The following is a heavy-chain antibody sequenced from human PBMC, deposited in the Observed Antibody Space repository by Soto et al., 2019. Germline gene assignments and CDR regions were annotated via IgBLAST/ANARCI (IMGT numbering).Heavy chain of an antibody. CDR1: GFTFSSYS. CDR3: ARDSDFAFDY. D-gene: IGHD2-21*01. CDR2: IRSGGGST. J-gene: IGHJ4*02. V-gene: IGHV3-48*02. Sequence: GGSLRLSCAASGFTFSSYSMNWVRQAPGKGLEWVSHIRSGGGSTFYADSVKGRFAISRDNVKNSLFLQMNSLRDEDTAVYYCARDSDFAFDYWGQGTPVTVSS.